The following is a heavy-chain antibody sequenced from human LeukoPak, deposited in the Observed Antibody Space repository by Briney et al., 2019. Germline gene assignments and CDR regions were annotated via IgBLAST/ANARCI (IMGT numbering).Heavy chain of an antibody. CDR1: GFTFSSYS. CDR2: ISSSSSYI. Sequence: GGSLRLSCADSGFTFSSYSMNWVRQAPGKGLEWVSSISSSSSYIYYADSVKGRFTISRDNAKNSLYLQMNSLRAEDTAVYYCARVKGAYGDSPFDYWGQGTLVTVSS. CDR3: ARVKGAYGDSPFDY. V-gene: IGHV3-21*01. J-gene: IGHJ4*02. D-gene: IGHD4-17*01.